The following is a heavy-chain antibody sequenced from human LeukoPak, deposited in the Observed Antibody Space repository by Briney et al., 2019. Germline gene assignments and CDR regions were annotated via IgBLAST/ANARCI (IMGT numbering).Heavy chain of an antibody. CDR2: VSGSGGST. D-gene: IGHD3/OR15-3a*01. V-gene: IGHV3-23*01. CDR3: AKPQETYGLVPFDY. CDR1: GFTFSSYS. J-gene: IGHJ4*02. Sequence: GGSLRLSCAASGFTFSSYSMNWVRQAPGKGLEWVSAVSGSGGSTFYADSVKGRFTISRDNSKNTLYLQMISLRAEDTAVYHCAKPQETYGLVPFDYWGQGTLVTVSS.